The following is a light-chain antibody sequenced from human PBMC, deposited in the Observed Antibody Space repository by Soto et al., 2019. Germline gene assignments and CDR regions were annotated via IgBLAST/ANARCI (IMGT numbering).Light chain of an antibody. Sequence: EIVLTQSPGTLSLSPGERATLSCRASQSVSSSYLAWYQQKPGQAPRLLIYGASSRATGIPDRFSGSGSGTDITLTISRLEAEDFAVYYCQQYGSSPVTFGPGTKVDIK. V-gene: IGKV3-20*01. CDR1: QSVSSSY. CDR2: GAS. J-gene: IGKJ3*01. CDR3: QQYGSSPVT.